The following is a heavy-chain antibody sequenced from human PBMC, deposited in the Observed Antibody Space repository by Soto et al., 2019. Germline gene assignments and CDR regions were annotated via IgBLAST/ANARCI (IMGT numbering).Heavy chain of an antibody. J-gene: IGHJ2*01. V-gene: IGHV1-24*01. CDR1: GYTLTELS. D-gene: IGHD3-10*01. CDR2: FDPEDGET. Sequence: QVQLVQSGAEVKKPGASVKVSCKVSGYTLTELSMHWVRQAPGKGLEWMGGFDPEDGETIYAQKFQGRVTMTEDTSTDTAYMELSSLRSEDTAVYYCATFLEITMVRGVSLGYFDLWGRGTLVTVSS. CDR3: ATFLEITMVRGVSLGYFDL.